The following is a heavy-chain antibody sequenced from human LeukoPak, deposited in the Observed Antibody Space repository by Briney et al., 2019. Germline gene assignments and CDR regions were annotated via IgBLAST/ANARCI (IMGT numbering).Heavy chain of an antibody. V-gene: IGHV3-21*01. CDR3: AREQRLYGDFGY. CDR1: GFTFSSYS. J-gene: IGHJ4*02. D-gene: IGHD4-17*01. Sequence: PGGSLRLSCAASGFTFSSYSMNWVRQAPGKGLEWVSSISSSSSYIYYADSVKGRFTISRDNAKNSLYLQMNSLRAEDTAVYYCAREQRLYGDFGYWGQGTLVTVSS. CDR2: ISSSSSYI.